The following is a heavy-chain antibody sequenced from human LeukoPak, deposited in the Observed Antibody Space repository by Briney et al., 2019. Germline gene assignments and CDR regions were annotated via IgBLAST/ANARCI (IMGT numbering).Heavy chain of an antibody. CDR1: GGTFSSYA. J-gene: IGHJ6*02. CDR3: ARSSSYSYGYAYGMDV. Sequence: GASVKVSCKASGGTFSSYAISWVRQAPGQGLEWMGRIIPILGIANYAQKFQGRVTITADKSTSTAYMELSSLRSEDTAVYYCARSSSYSYGYAYGMDVWGQGTTVTVSS. D-gene: IGHD5-18*01. CDR2: IIPILGIA. V-gene: IGHV1-69*04.